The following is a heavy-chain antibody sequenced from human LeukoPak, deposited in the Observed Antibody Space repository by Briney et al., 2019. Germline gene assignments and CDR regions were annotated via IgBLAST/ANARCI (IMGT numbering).Heavy chain of an antibody. V-gene: IGHV4/OR15-8*01. CDR1: GASIASHSW. J-gene: IGHJ4*01. Sequence: SETLSLTCAVSGASIASHSWWSWVRQPPGKGLEWIGEVYHSGGANYKPSLKSRVTISVDTSRNHFSLKLTSVTGADTAVYFCAYNRNFALDNWGQGTLVTVSS. CDR3: AYNRNFALDN. CDR2: VYHSGGA. D-gene: IGHD1-14*01.